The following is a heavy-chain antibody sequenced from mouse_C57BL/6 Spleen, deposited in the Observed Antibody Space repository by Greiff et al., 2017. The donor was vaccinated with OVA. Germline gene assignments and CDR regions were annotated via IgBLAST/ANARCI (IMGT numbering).Heavy chain of an antibody. V-gene: IGHV1-42*01. J-gene: IGHJ3*01. CDR1: GYSFTGYY. CDR3: ARKLPSAY. Sequence: VQLQQSGPELVKPGASVKLSCKASGYSFTGYYMNWVKQSPEKSLEWIGGINPGTGGTNYHQKFKAKATLTVDKSSSTAYMQLKSLTSEDSAVYYCARKLPSAYWGQGTLVTVSA. CDR2: INPGTGGT.